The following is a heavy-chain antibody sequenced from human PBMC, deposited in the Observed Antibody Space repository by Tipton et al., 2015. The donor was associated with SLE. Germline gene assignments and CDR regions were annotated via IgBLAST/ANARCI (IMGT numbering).Heavy chain of an antibody. J-gene: IGHJ6*03. CDR2: ISSSSSTI. Sequence: SLRLSCAASGFTFSSYSMNWVRQAPGKGLEWVSYISSSSSTIYYADSVKGRFTISRDNAKNSLYLQMNSLRAEDTAVYYCARDCPAATCYYYYMDVWAKGPRSPSP. V-gene: IGHV3-48*01. D-gene: IGHD2-2*01. CDR1: GFTFSSYS. CDR3: ARDCPAATCYYYYMDV.